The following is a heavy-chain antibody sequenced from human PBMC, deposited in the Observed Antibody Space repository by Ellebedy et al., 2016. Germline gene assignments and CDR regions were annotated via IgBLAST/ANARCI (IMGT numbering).Heavy chain of an antibody. CDR2: INWNGDTT. CDR1: GFVFSSYS. V-gene: IGHV3-20*03. D-gene: IGHD4-17*01. CDR3: ARGRGPDYGDYLDY. Sequence: GGSLRLSXAASGFVFSSYSMNWVRQAPGKGLEWVSGINWNGDTTGYGDSVKGRFSISRDNAKNSLDLQMNTLRVEDTALYYCARGRGPDYGDYLDYWGQGTLVTVSS. J-gene: IGHJ4*02.